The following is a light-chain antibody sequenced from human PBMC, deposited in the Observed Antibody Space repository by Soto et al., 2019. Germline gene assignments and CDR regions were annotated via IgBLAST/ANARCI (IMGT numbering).Light chain of an antibody. CDR2: GAS. CDR3: QQYGSSSWT. Sequence: EIVLTQSPGTLSLSPGTRAPLSCRASQSISSSYLAWYQQRPGQAPRLLIYGASSRATGIPDRFSGSGSGTEFTLTISRLEPEDFAVYCCQQYGSSSWTFGQGTKVDIK. J-gene: IGKJ1*01. CDR1: QSISSSY. V-gene: IGKV3-20*01.